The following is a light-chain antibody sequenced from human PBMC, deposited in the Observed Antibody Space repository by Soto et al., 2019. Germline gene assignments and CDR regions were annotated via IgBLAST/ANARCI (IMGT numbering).Light chain of an antibody. CDR3: QSYDSSLSAYV. V-gene: IGLV1-40*01. J-gene: IGLJ1*01. CDR2: GNS. CDR1: RSNIGAGYY. Sequence: QSALTQPPSVSGAPGQRVTISCTGSRSNIGAGYYVHWYQQLPGTAPKLLIYGNSNRPSGVPDRFSGSMSGTSASLAITGLQAEDEADYYCQSYDSSLSAYVFATGTKVTVL.